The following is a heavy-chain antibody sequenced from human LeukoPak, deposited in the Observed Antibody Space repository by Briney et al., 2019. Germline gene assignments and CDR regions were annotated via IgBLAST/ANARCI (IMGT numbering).Heavy chain of an antibody. CDR2: ISGSGGST. D-gene: IGHD1-26*01. Sequence: PGGSLRLSCAASGFTFSSYAMSGVRQAPGKGLEWVSAISGSGGSTYYADSVKGRCTISRDNSKNTLYLQMNSLRAEDTAVYYCAKDRGSYVSCAFDIWGQGTMVTVSS. CDR3: AKDRGSYVSCAFDI. CDR1: GFTFSSYA. J-gene: IGHJ3*02. V-gene: IGHV3-23*01.